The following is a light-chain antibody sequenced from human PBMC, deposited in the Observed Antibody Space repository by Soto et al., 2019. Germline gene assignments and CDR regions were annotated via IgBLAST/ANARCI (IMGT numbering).Light chain of an antibody. CDR3: QRYNNLPLS. CDR1: QDISNY. CDR2: DAS. Sequence: DIQMNQSPSSLSASVGARVTITCQASQDISNYLNWFQQEPGKAPKLLIYDASDLETGVPSRFSGSGSGTDFTFVISSLQPEDIATSFCQRYNNLPLSYGGATKVEIK. V-gene: IGKV1-33*01. J-gene: IGKJ4*01.